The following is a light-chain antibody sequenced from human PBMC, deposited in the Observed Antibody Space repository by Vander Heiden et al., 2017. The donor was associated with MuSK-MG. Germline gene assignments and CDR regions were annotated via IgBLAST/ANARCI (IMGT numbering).Light chain of an antibody. CDR3: SSYAGSNNYVV. V-gene: IGLV2-8*01. Sequence: QAALTQPPAASGSPRQSVTNPGTGPHSDVGGYGFVSWYQPYPGKVPKLMIYGVSERPSGVPDRFSGSQSGNTASLTVPRLQADDEADYYCSSYAGSNNYVVFGGGTRLTVL. CDR2: GVS. CDR1: HSDVGGYGF. J-gene: IGLJ2*01.